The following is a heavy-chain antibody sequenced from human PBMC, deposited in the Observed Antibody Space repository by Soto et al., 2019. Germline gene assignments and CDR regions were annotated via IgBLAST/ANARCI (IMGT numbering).Heavy chain of an antibody. D-gene: IGHD4-4*01. Sequence: EVQLVESGGGLVQPGGSLRLSCAASGFTFSSYSMNWVRQAPGKGLEWVSYISSSSSTIYYADSVKGRFTISRDNAKNSLHLQIHSLRDEDTAVYYCERGNGKYYYCYYMDVWGQGTTVTVSS. CDR1: GFTFSSYS. CDR2: ISSSSSTI. J-gene: IGHJ6*03. V-gene: IGHV3-48*02. CDR3: ERGNGKYYYCYYMDV.